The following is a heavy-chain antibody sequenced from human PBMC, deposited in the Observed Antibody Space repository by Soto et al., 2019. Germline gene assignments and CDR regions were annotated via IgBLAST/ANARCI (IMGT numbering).Heavy chain of an antibody. CDR2: ISSSGSTI. J-gene: IGHJ4*02. CDR1: GFTFSDYY. CDR3: ARDKYSSTSGTTLDY. D-gene: IGHD6-13*01. Sequence: GGSLRLSCAASGFTFSDYYMRWIRQAPGKGLEWVSYISSSGSTIYYADSVQGRFTISRGNAKNSLYLQMNSLRAEDTAVYYCARDKYSSTSGTTLDYWGQGTLVTVSS. V-gene: IGHV3-11*01.